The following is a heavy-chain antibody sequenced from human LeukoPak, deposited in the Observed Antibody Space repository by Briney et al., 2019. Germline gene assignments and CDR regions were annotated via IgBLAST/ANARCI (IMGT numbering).Heavy chain of an antibody. V-gene: IGHV4-59*01. J-gene: IGHJ4*02. CDR3: ARGLGSSYFDY. D-gene: IGHD6-6*01. CDR2: IYYSGST. CDR1: GGSISSYY. Sequence: PSEILSLTCTVSGGSISSYYWSWIRQPPGKGLEWIGYIYYSGSTNYNPSLKSRVTISVDTSKNQFSLKLSSVTAADTAVYYCARGLGSSYFDYWGQGTLVTVSS.